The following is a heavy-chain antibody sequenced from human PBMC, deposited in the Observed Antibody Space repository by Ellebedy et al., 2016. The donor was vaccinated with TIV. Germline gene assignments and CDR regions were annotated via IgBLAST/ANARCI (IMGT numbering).Heavy chain of an antibody. CDR3: GKLERYGTTWYGIVDY. D-gene: IGHD6-13*01. J-gene: IGHJ4*02. CDR1: GFTFSNFV. CDR2: IKSGTGSA. V-gene: IGHV3-23*01. Sequence: GESLKISXAASGFTFSNFVMNWVRQAPGKGLEWVSAIKSGTGSAYYTDSVKGRFTISRDNSKNTLYLQMNSLRAEDTAIYYCGKLERYGTTWYGIVDYWGQGTLVTVSS.